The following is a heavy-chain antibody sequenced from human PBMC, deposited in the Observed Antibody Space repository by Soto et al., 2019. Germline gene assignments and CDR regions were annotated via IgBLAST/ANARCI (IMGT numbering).Heavy chain of an antibody. CDR2: IYYDGGT. CDR3: ARVLPGIAAAYDAFDV. CDR1: GDSVISATYY. Sequence: SETLSLTCTVSGDSVISATYYWSWIRQPPVKGLERIGYIYYDGGTTYNSSLKSRVTISTDTSRSQLSLQLTSATPADTAVYYCARVLPGIAAAYDAFDVWGQGTMVTVSS. V-gene: IGHV4-61*01. J-gene: IGHJ3*01. D-gene: IGHD6-13*01.